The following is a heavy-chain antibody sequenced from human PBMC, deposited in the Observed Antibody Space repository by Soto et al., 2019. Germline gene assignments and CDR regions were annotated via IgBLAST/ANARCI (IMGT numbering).Heavy chain of an antibody. CDR1: GGTFSSYA. J-gene: IGHJ6*02. CDR2: IIPIFGTA. Sequence: QVQLVQSGAEVKKPGSSVKVSCKASGGTFSSYAISWVRQAPGQGLEWLGGIIPIFGTANSAQKFQGRVTITADESTSTAYMELSSLRSEDTAVYYCARNPTFGGVVYYYDGIDVWGQWTTVTVSS. CDR3: ARNPTFGGVVYYYDGIDV. V-gene: IGHV1-69*01. D-gene: IGHD3-3*01.